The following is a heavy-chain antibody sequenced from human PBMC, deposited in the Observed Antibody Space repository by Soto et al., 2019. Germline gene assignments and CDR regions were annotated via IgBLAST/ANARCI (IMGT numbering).Heavy chain of an antibody. CDR3: ASSIAVAGTGAFDI. V-gene: IGHV1-18*01. J-gene: IGHJ3*02. Sequence: ASVKVSCKSSGYTFTSYGISWVRQAPEQGLEWMGWISAYNGNTNYAQKLQGRVTMTTDTSTSTAYMELRSLRSDDTAVYYCASSIAVAGTGAFDIWGQGTMVTVSS. CDR2: ISAYNGNT. CDR1: GYTFTSYG. D-gene: IGHD6-19*01.